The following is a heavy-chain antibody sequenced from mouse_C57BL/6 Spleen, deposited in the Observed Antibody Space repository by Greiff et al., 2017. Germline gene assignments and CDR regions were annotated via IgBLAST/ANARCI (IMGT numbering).Heavy chain of an antibody. Sequence: VPPQQSGAELVKPGASLTLSFHASGHPYTDYEMHWVDPTPAHGLAWIGAIDPETGGTAYNQKFTGKAILTADQSSSPAYMELRGMTVEDSAGYYCSTKDYWGQGTSVTVSS. V-gene: IGHV1-15*01. CDR2: IDPETGGT. J-gene: IGHJ4*01. CDR3: STKDY. CDR1: GHPYTDYE.